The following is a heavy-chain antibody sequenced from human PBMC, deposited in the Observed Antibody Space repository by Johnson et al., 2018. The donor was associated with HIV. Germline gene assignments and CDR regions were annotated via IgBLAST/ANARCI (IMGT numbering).Heavy chain of an antibody. D-gene: IGHD1-1*01. CDR1: GFTFNTFG. V-gene: IGHV3-30*03. J-gene: IGHJ3*02. CDR2: VSYDGSNK. CDR3: ARVPSGTPSSI. Sequence: QVQLVESGGGVIQPGRSLRLSCAASGFTFNTFGMHWVRQAPGKGLEWVALVSYDGSNKYYADSVKGRFTISRDNSKNTLYLQMNSLRAEDTAVYYCARVPSGTPSSIWGQGTKVTVS.